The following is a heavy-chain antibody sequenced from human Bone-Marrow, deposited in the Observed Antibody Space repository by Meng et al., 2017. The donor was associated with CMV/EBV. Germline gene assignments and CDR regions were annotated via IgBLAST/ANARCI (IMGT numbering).Heavy chain of an antibody. V-gene: IGHV1-8*03. CDR2: MNPNSGNT. CDR1: GYTFTSYD. D-gene: IGHD4-17*01. J-gene: IGHJ4*02. CDR3: ARGGATDYGENDY. Sequence: ASVKVSCKAAGYTFTSYDINWVRQATGQGLEWMGWMNPNSGNTGYAQKFQGRVTITRNTSISTAYMELSSLRSEDTAVYYCARGGATDYGENDYWGQGTLVTVSS.